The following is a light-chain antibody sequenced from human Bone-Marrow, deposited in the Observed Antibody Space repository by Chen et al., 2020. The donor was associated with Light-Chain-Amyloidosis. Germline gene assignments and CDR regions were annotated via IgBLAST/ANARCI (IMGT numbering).Light chain of an antibody. J-gene: IGLJ2*01. CDR3: QSADSSGTYEVI. CDR1: DLPTKY. V-gene: IGLV3-25*03. Sequence: SYELTQPPSVSVSPGKTARITCSGDDLPTKYAYWYQQKPGQAPVLVIHRDTERPSGISERFSGSSSGTTATLTISGVQAEDEADYHWQSADSSGTYEVIFGGGTKLTVL. CDR2: RDT.